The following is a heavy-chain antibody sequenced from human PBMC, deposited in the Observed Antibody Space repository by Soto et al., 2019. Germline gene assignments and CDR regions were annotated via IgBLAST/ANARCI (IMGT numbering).Heavy chain of an antibody. CDR2: ISYGGSSK. CDR3: AKDNCISTSCYRLYNGFDP. CDR1: GFTFSSYG. D-gene: IGHD2-2*01. V-gene: IGHV3-30*18. Sequence: QVQLVESGGGVVQPGRSLRLSCAASGFTFSSYGMHWVRQAPGKGLEWVAVISYGGSSKYYADSVKGRFTISRDNSKXXLXXQMNNLRAEDTAVYYCAKDNCISTSCYRLYNGFDPWGQGTLVTVSS. J-gene: IGHJ5*02.